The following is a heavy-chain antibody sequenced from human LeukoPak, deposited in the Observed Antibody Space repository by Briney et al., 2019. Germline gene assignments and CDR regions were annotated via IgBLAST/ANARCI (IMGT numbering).Heavy chain of an antibody. CDR2: INPNSGGT. CDR3: ARVTAAAGNFDY. D-gene: IGHD6-13*01. Sequence: ASVKVSCKASGYTFTGYYMHWVRQAPGQGLEWMGWINPNSGGTNYAQKFQGRVTMTRDTSISTAYMELSRLRSDDTAVYYCARVTAAAGNFDYWGQGTLVTVSS. CDR1: GYTFTGYY. J-gene: IGHJ4*02. V-gene: IGHV1-2*02.